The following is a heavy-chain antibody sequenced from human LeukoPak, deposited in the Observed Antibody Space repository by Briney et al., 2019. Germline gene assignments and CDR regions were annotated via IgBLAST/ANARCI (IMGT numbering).Heavy chain of an antibody. CDR3: AKDSGRSGWYFDL. CDR2: IKPDGSEK. D-gene: IGHD3-10*01. Sequence: GGPLRLSCAVSGLSFDTYWMTWVRQAPGKGLEWVANIKPDGSEKYYVDSLKGRFTISRDNARNSLYLQMNSLRAEDTAVYYCAKDSGRSGWYFDLWGRGTLVTVSS. J-gene: IGHJ2*01. CDR1: GLSFDTYW. V-gene: IGHV3-7*03.